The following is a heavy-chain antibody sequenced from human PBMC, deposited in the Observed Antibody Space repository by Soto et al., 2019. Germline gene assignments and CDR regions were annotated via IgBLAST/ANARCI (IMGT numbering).Heavy chain of an antibody. J-gene: IGHJ4*02. Sequence: TLSLTCTVSGGSISSSSYYWGWIRQPPGKGLEWIGSIYYSGSTYYNPSLKSRVTISVDTSKNQFSLKLSSVTAADTAVYYCARLGSTSCYFDYWGQGTLVTVSS. CDR1: GGSISSSSYY. CDR2: IYYSGST. CDR3: ARLGSTSCYFDY. V-gene: IGHV4-39*01. D-gene: IGHD2-2*01.